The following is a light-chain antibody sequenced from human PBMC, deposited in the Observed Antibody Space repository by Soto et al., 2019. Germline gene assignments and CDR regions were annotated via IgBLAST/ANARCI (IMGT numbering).Light chain of an antibody. J-gene: IGKJ4*01. Sequence: EIVLTQSPGTLSLSPGERATLSCRASQSVTMNYLAWYQQKPGQAPRLLIYGASSRATGIPDRISGSGSGTDFTLTISSLEPEDFAVYYCQQRSTGPPLSFGVGTKVEIK. CDR2: GAS. V-gene: IGKV3D-20*02. CDR1: QSVTMNY. CDR3: QQRSTGPPLS.